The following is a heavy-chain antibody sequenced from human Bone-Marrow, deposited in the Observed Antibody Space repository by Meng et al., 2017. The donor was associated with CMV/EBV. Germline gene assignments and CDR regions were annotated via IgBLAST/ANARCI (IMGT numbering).Heavy chain of an antibody. D-gene: IGHD3-16*01. CDR2: IYSGGSST. Sequence: GESLKISCAASGFTFSSYAMSWVRQAPGKGLEWVSVIYSGGSSTYYADSVKGRFTISRDNSKNTLYLQMNSLRAEDTAVYYCASEVLGLHWGQGTLVTVSS. J-gene: IGHJ4*02. CDR1: GFTFSSYA. CDR3: ASEVLGLH. V-gene: IGHV3-23*03.